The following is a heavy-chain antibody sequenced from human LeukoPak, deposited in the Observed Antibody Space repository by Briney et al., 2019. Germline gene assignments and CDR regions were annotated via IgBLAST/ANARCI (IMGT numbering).Heavy chain of an antibody. V-gene: IGHV4-4*02. D-gene: IGHD1-26*01. Sequence: SETLSLTCAVSGGSISSSNWWSWVRQPPGKGLEWIGEIYHSGSTNYNPSLKSRVTISVDKSKNQFSLKLSSVTAADTAVYYCARDKFPLVGATGDDAFDIWGQGTLVTVSS. J-gene: IGHJ3*02. CDR3: ARDKFPLVGATGDDAFDI. CDR2: IYHSGST. CDR1: GGSISSSNW.